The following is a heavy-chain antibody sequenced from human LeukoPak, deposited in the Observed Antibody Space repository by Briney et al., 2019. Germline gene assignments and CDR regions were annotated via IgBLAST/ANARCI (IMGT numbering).Heavy chain of an antibody. CDR2: ISGSGGST. Sequence: GGSLRLSCAASGFTFSSYAMSWVRQAPGKGLEWVSAISGSGGSTYYADSVKGRFTISRDNSKNTLYLQMNSLRAEDTAVYYCASSGIRPGMVGATGLDYWGQGTLVTVSS. CDR1: GFTFSSYA. J-gene: IGHJ4*02. D-gene: IGHD1-26*01. V-gene: IGHV3-23*01. CDR3: ASSGIRPGMVGATGLDY.